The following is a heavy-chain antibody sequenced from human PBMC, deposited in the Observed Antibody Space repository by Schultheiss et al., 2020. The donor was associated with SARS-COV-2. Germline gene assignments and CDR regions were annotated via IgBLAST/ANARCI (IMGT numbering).Heavy chain of an antibody. V-gene: IGHV4-59*01. D-gene: IGHD4/OR15-4a*01. Sequence: SETLSLTCSVSGSSITGFFWTWIRQPPGKGLDPIGNIYFTGITKYNPSLRSRVSISIDTSKNQFSLKLGSVTAAYTAVYYCARDQDYGRNAFDIWGQGTMVTVSS. J-gene: IGHJ3*02. CDR2: IYFTGIT. CDR3: ARDQDYGRNAFDI. CDR1: GSSITGFF.